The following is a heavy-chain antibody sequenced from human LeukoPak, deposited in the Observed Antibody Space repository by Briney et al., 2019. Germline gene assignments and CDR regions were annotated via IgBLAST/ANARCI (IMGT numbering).Heavy chain of an antibody. D-gene: IGHD2-8*01. CDR2: ITGSSNYI. CDR1: GFPFSSYT. V-gene: IGHV3-21*01. CDR3: ARDTWCGGAFDI. Sequence: PGGSLRLSCAASGFPFSSYTMTWVRQAPGKGLEWVSSITGSSNYIYYRDSVKGRFTISRDNAKNSLNLQLNSLRAEDTAVYYCARDTWCGGAFDIWAKGQWSPSLQ. J-gene: IGHJ3*02.